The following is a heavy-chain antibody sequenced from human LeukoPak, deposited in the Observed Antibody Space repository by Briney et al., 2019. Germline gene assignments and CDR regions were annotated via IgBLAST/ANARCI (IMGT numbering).Heavy chain of an antibody. Sequence: SETLSLTCTVSGGFLGPCYYWGWIRQPPGKGLEWIGTFYYSGTTYYSPSFKSRVTVSGDTSKNQFSLKLSSVTAADTAVYYCARSRPRGNYYDSSGLGYFQHWGQGTLVTVSS. CDR1: GGFLGPCYY. J-gene: IGHJ1*01. V-gene: IGHV4-39*01. CDR3: ARSRPRGNYYDSSGLGYFQH. CDR2: FYYSGTT. D-gene: IGHD3-22*01.